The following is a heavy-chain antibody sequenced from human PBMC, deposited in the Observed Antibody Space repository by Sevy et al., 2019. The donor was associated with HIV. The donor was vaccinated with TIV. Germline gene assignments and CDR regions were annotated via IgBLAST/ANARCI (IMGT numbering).Heavy chain of an antibody. Sequence: ASVKVSCKASGYTFTGYYMHWVRQAPGQGLEWMGWINPNRGGTNYAQKFQGWVTMTRDTSISTAYMELSRLRSDDTAVYYCARSIALYAFDIWGQGTMVTVSS. J-gene: IGHJ3*02. CDR1: GYTFTGYY. CDR2: INPNRGGT. CDR3: ARSIALYAFDI. D-gene: IGHD3-10*02. V-gene: IGHV1-2*04.